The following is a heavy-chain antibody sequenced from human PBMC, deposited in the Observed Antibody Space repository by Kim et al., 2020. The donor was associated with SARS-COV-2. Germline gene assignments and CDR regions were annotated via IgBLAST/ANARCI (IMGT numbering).Heavy chain of an antibody. CDR1: GGTFSSYA. CDR2: IIPIFGTA. Sequence: SVKVSCKASGGTFSSYAISWVRQAPGQGLEWMGGIIPIFGTANYAQKFQGRVTITADKSTSTAYMELSSLRSEDTAVYYCARGYCSGGSCYGYYGMDVWGQGTTVTVSS. J-gene: IGHJ6*02. D-gene: IGHD2-15*01. V-gene: IGHV1-69*06. CDR3: ARGYCSGGSCYGYYGMDV.